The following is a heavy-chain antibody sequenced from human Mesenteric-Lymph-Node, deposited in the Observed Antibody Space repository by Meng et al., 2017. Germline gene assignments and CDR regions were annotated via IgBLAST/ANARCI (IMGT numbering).Heavy chain of an antibody. CDR3: ARARSHTWIQLWLAMGAFDI. CDR2: SNPNSGGT. V-gene: IGHV1-2*06. J-gene: IGHJ3*02. CDR1: GYTFTGYY. D-gene: IGHD5-18*01. Sequence: ASVKVSCKASGYTFTGYYMHWVRQAPGQGLEWMGRSNPNSGGTNYSQKFQGRVTMTRDTSISTAYMELSRLRSDDTAVYYCARARSHTWIQLWLAMGAFDIWGQGTMVTVSS.